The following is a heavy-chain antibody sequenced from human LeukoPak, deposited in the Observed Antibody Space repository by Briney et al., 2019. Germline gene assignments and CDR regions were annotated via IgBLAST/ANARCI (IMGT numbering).Heavy chain of an antibody. J-gene: IGHJ2*01. D-gene: IGHD5-18*01. V-gene: IGHV4-59*01. Sequence: SETLSLTCTVSGGSISSYYWSWIRQPPGKGLEWIGYIYYSGSTNYNPSLKSRVTISVDTSKNQFSLKLSSVTAADTAVYYCARGGTAMVRNWYFDLWGRGILVTVSS. CDR2: IYYSGST. CDR3: ARGGTAMVRNWYFDL. CDR1: GGSISSYY.